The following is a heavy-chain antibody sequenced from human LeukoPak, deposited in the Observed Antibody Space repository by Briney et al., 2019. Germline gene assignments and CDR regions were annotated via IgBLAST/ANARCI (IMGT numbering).Heavy chain of an antibody. V-gene: IGHV4-34*01. CDR3: AVRYFDWLLTGAYYYGMDV. Sequence: SETLSLTCAVYGGSFSGYYWSWIRQPPGKGLEWIGEINHSGSTNYNPSLKSRVTISVDTSKNQFSLKLSSVTAADTAVYYCAVRYFDWLLTGAYYYGMDVWGQGTTVTVSS. D-gene: IGHD3-9*01. J-gene: IGHJ6*02. CDR2: INHSGST. CDR1: GGSFSGYY.